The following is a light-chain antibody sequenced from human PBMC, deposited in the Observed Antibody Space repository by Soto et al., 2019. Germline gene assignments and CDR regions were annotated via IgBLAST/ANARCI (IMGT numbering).Light chain of an antibody. J-gene: IGKJ2*01. Sequence: EIVLTQSPATLSLSPGERATLSCGASQSVSSSYLAWYQQKPVLAPSLLIYDASSRATGIPERFSGSGSGTDFTLTISRLEPEDFAVYYCQQYGSSPYTFGQETKLEIK. CDR2: DAS. CDR3: QQYGSSPYT. V-gene: IGKV3D-20*01. CDR1: QSVSSSY.